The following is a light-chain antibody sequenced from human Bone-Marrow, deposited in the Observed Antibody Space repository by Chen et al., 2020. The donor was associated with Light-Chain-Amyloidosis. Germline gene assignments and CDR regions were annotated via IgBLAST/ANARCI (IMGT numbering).Light chain of an antibody. J-gene: IGLJ3*02. CDR3: QVWDSSSDLRV. CDR2: DDS. V-gene: IGLV3-21*03. CDR1: NIGSKS. Sequence: SYVLTQPPSVSVAPGKPARIPCGGNNIGSKSMHWYQQKPGQAPVLVVYDDSDRPSGIPERISGSNSGNTATLTISRVEAGDEADYYCQVWDSSSDLRVFGGGTRLTVL.